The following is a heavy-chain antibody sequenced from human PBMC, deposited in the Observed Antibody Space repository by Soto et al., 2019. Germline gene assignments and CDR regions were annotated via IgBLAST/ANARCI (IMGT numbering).Heavy chain of an antibody. CDR1: GFTFSKFA. D-gene: IGHD6-13*01. J-gene: IGHJ5*02. Sequence: GGSLRLSCAASGFTFSKFAMHWVRQAPGKGLEWVAVISFDGSKEYYVDSVKGRFTISRDNSKNTLYLQMNSLRAEDTAVYYCARHPERIAEIGWFXPWGQGT. CDR2: ISFDGSKE. V-gene: IGHV3-30*03. CDR3: ARHPERIAEIGWFXP.